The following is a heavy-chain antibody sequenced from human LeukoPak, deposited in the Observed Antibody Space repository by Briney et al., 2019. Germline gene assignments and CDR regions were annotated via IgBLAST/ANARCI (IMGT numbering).Heavy chain of an antibody. D-gene: IGHD2-15*01. V-gene: IGHV3-30*03. CDR3: ARYENGGIDY. Sequence: GGSLRLSCAASGFTFSSYAMYWVRQAPGKGLEWVAIISNDGSNKYYADSVKGRFTISRDNSKNTLYLQMNNLRAEDTAVYYCARYENGGIDYWGQGTLVTVSS. CDR2: ISNDGSNK. CDR1: GFTFSSYA. J-gene: IGHJ4*02.